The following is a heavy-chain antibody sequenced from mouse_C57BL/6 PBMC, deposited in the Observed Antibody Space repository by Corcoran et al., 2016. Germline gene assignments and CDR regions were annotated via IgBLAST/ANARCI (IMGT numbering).Heavy chain of an antibody. Sequence: QIQLVQSGPELKKPGETVKIYCKASGYTFTTYGMSWVKKAPGKGLKWMGWINTYSGVPTYADDFKGRFAFSLETSASTAYLQINNLKNEDTATYFFSIVRLRLDYRGQGTTLTVSS. CDR3: SIVRLRLDY. V-gene: IGHV9-3*01. D-gene: IGHD2-4*01. J-gene: IGHJ2*01. CDR2: INTYSGVP. CDR1: GYTFTTYG.